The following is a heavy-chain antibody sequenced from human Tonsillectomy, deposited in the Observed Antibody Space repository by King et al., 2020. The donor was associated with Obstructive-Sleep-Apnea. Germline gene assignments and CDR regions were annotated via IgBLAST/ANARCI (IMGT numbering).Heavy chain of an antibody. D-gene: IGHD3-3*01. CDR3: AKPYYDFWSGYSETWFDS. CDR2: ISGSGGTT. CDR1: GFTFNNYA. J-gene: IGHJ5*01. Sequence: VQLVESGGGLEQPGGSLRLSCAASGFTFNNYAMNWVRQAPGKGLEWVSSISGSGGTTYYADSVKGRFTISRDNSKNTLYLQRNSLRAGDTAVYYCAKPYYDFWSGYSETWFDSWGQGTLVTVSS. V-gene: IGHV3-23*04.